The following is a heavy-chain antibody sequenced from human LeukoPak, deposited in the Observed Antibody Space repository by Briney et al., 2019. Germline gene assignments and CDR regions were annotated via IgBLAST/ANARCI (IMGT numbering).Heavy chain of an antibody. V-gene: IGHV1-2*02. CDR3: VLVVITTAWFDP. Sequence: GASVKVSCKASGYTFTSYYMHWVRQAPGQGLEWMGWINPNSGGTNYAQKFQGRVTMTRDTSISTAYMELSRLRSDDTAVYYCVLVVITTAWFDPWGQGTLVTVSS. J-gene: IGHJ5*02. CDR1: GYTFTSYY. D-gene: IGHD3-22*01. CDR2: INPNSGGT.